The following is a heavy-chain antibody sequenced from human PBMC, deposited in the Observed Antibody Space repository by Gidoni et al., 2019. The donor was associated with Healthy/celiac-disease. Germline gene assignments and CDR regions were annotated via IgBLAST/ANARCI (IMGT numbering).Heavy chain of an antibody. CDR2: IIPIFGTA. D-gene: IGHD6-19*01. J-gene: IGHJ4*02. CDR3: ASGGWYGPFDY. Sequence: PGQGLEWMGGIIPIFGTANYAQKFQGRVTITADESTSTAYMELSSLRSEDTAVYYCASGGWYGPFDYWGQGTLVTVSS. V-gene: IGHV1-69*01.